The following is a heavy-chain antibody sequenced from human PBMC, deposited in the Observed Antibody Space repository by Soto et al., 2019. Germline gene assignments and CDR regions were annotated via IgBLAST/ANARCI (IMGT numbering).Heavy chain of an antibody. D-gene: IGHD3-10*01. Sequence: SETLSLTCTVSGGSISSYYWSWIRQPPGKGLEWIGYIYYSGSTNYNPSLKSRVTISVDTSKNQFSLKLSSVTAADTAVYYCARDRSFTMVRGIYGMDVWGQGTTVTVSS. CDR3: ARDRSFTMVRGIYGMDV. CDR2: IYYSGST. CDR1: GGSISSYY. V-gene: IGHV4-59*01. J-gene: IGHJ6*02.